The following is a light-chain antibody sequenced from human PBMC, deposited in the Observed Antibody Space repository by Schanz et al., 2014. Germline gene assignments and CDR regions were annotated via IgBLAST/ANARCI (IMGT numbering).Light chain of an antibody. V-gene: IGKV3-20*01. J-gene: IGKJ3*01. CDR3: QQHGSSLT. CDR1: QSVSTY. CDR2: GAS. Sequence: EIVLTQSPATLSLSPGERATLSCRASQSVSTYLAWYQQKPGQAPRLLISGASTRATGIPARFSGSGSGTDFTLTISRLEPEDFAVYYCQQHGSSLTFGPGTKVDVK.